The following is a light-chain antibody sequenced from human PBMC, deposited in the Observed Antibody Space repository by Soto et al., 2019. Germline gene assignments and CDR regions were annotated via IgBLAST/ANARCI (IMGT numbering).Light chain of an antibody. CDR2: AAS. J-gene: IGKJ4*01. CDR1: HDIRFD. CDR3: QQSNSSPPT. V-gene: IGKV1-6*01. Sequence: ATQLTQSPSSLSASVGDRVTVTCRASHDIRFDLGWYQQTPGKAPKLLIHAASTLLSGVPSRFSGSGSGTNFTLTITSLHPDDFATYFCQQSNSSPPTFGGGTKVDIK.